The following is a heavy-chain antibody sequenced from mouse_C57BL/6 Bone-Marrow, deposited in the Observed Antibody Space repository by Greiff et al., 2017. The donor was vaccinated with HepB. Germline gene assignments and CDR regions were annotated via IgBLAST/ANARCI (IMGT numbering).Heavy chain of an antibody. V-gene: IGHV1-9*01. CDR3: CYYDYGNAWFAY. J-gene: IGHJ3*01. D-gene: IGHD2-4*01. CDR1: GYTFTGYW. CDR2: ILTGSGST. Sequence: VHLVESGAELMKPGASVKLSCKATGYTFTGYWIEWVKQRPGHGLEWIGEILTGSGSTNYNEKFKGKATFTADTSSNTAYMQLSSLTTEDSAIYYCCYYDYGNAWFAYWGQGTLVTVSA.